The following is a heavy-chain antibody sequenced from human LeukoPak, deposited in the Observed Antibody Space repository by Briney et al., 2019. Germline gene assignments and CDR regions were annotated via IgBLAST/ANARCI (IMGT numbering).Heavy chain of an antibody. CDR1: GFTFSSYS. CDR3: DYCSGGSCLYYYGMDV. D-gene: IGHD2-15*01. CDR2: ISSSSSYI. Sequence: GGSLRLSCAASGFTFSSYSMNWVRQAPGKGLEWVSSISSSSSYIYYADSVKGRFTISRDNAKNSLYLQMNSLRAEDTAVYYCDYCSGGSCLYYYGMDVWGQGTTVTVSS. V-gene: IGHV3-21*01. J-gene: IGHJ6*02.